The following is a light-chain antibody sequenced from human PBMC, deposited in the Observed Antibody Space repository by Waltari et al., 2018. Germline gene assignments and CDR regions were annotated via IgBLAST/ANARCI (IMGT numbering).Light chain of an antibody. J-gene: IGKJ5*01. V-gene: IGKV3-15*01. CDR2: AAS. Sequence: LVMTQSPDTLSVSPGETATLSCRASRNINSNLAWYHQKPGQPPRLLIHAASPRAPGVPARFSGSGSGTEFTLTISNLQSEDFAVYYCQQYSNWPPITFGQGTRLEIK. CDR1: RNINSN. CDR3: QQYSNWPPIT.